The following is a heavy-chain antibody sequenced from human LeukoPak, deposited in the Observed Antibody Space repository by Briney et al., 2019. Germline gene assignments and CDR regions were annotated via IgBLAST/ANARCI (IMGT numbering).Heavy chain of an antibody. CDR1: GYSFTSYW. CDR3: ARGPPRTTSYYYYYMDV. J-gene: IGHJ6*03. CDR2: IYPGDSDT. D-gene: IGHD1-7*01. Sequence: GESLKISCKGSGYSFTSYWIGWVRQMPGKGLEWMGIIYPGDSDTRYSPSLQGQVTISADKSISTAYLQWSSLKASDTAMYYCARGPPRTTSYYYYYMDVWGKGTTVTVSS. V-gene: IGHV5-51*01.